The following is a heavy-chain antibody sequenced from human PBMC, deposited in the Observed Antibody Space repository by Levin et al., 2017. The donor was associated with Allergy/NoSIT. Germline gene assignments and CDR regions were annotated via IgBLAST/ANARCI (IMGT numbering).Heavy chain of an antibody. D-gene: IGHD2-2*03. Sequence: TSQTLSLTCTVSGGSISSSSYYWGWIRQPPGKGLEWIGSIYYSGSTYYNPSLKSRVTISVDTSKNQFSLKLSSVTAADTAVYYCARLLDIVVVPAASGWFDPWGQGTLVTVSS. CDR3: ARLLDIVVVPAASGWFDP. J-gene: IGHJ5*02. CDR2: IYYSGST. CDR1: GGSISSSSYY. V-gene: IGHV4-39*01.